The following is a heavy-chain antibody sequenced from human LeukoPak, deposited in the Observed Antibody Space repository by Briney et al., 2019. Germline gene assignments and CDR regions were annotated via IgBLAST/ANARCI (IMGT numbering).Heavy chain of an antibody. J-gene: IGHJ4*02. V-gene: IGHV3-7*01. CDR1: GFTFSDFW. CDR3: ARNPHWSRDI. D-gene: IGHD2-8*02. Sequence: GGSLRLSCAASGFTFSDFWVEWFRQAPGKGLEWVANINKDGSDKYYMDSVTGRFSISRDNAKNSLSLQMNSLRVDDTAVYYCARNPHWSRDIWGQGILVTVSS. CDR2: INKDGSDK.